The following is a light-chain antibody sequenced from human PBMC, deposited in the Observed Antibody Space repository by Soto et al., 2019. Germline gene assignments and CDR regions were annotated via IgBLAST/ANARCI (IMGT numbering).Light chain of an antibody. CDR2: NTN. Sequence: QSALTQPPSVSGTPGQSVTVSCSGSSSNIGSNTVSLYQQLPGTAPKLLIYNTNQRPSGVPDRFSGSKSGTSASLAIRGLQSEDEAEYYCAAWDDSLIGFYVFGAGTKVTVL. CDR1: SSNIGSNT. CDR3: AAWDDSLIGFYV. V-gene: IGLV1-44*01. J-gene: IGLJ1*01.